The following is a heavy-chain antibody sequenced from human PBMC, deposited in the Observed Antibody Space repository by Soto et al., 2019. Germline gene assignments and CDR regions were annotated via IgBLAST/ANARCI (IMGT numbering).Heavy chain of an antibody. CDR2: ISTSGTTI. V-gene: IGHV3-48*02. Sequence: EVQLVESGGGLVQPGGSLRLSCAASGFTFNLYTMNWVRLAPGKGLEWVSYISTSGTTIYYSDSVRGRFTISRDDAKNSLYLQMNTLRDEDTAVYYCARAPGNYYGSGSSYWYFDLWGRGTLVTVSS. CDR3: ARAPGNYYGSGSSYWYFDL. CDR1: GFTFNLYT. J-gene: IGHJ2*01. D-gene: IGHD3-10*01.